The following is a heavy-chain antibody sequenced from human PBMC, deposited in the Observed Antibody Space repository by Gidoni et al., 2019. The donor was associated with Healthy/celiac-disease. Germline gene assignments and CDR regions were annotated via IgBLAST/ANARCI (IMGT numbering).Heavy chain of an antibody. CDR3: ARSGSYGDYGVY. D-gene: IGHD4-17*01. CDR1: GSTFDDYG. J-gene: IGHJ4*02. CDR2: INWNGGST. Sequence: EVQLVAYGGGVVRPGGSLRLYWAASGSTFDDYGMGWVGQATGKGLEWVSGINWNGGSTGYADSVKGRFTSSRDNAKNSLYLQMNSLRAEDTALDYCARSGSYGDYGVYWGQGTLVTVSS. V-gene: IGHV3-20*04.